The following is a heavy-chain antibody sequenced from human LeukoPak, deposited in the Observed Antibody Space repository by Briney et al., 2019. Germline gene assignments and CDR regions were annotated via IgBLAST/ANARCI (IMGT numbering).Heavy chain of an antibody. CDR3: SRARGGDGLPFDY. Sequence: GGSLRLSCAASGFTVSNNSMSWVRQAPGTGLEWVSLIYSDASTSYADSVRGRFTISRDNSKNTLYLHMNSLRAEDTAVYYCSRARGGDGLPFDYWGQGTLVTASS. CDR1: GFTVSNNS. V-gene: IGHV3-53*01. J-gene: IGHJ4*02. D-gene: IGHD3-16*01. CDR2: IYSDAST.